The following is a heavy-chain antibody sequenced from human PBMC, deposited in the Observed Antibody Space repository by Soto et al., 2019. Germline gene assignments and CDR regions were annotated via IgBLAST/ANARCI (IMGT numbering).Heavy chain of an antibody. J-gene: IGHJ4*02. CDR1: GFTFSSYE. CDR3: ARDFRERWLQLLGYFDY. CDR2: ISSSGSTI. V-gene: IGHV3-48*03. Sequence: EVQLVESGGGLVQPGGSLRLSCAASGFTFSSYEMNWVRQAPGKGLEWVSYISSSGSTIYYADAVEGRFTISRDNAKNSLYLQMNSLRAEDTAVYYCARDFRERWLQLLGYFDYWGQGTLVTVSS. D-gene: IGHD5-12*01.